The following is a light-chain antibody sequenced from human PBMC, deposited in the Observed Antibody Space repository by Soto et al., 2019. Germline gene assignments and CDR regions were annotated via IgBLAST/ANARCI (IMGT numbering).Light chain of an antibody. CDR2: RAS. CDR3: QQDRTWPQRYT. CDR1: QSVSSY. V-gene: IGKV3-15*01. Sequence: EILMTQSPATLPVSPGGRATISCRASQSVSSYLAWYQQRTGQTPRLLIYRASTRATVIPDRFSGSGSGTGFSLTISRMQSADFAVYYCQQDRTWPQRYTFGRGTKLES. J-gene: IGKJ2*01.